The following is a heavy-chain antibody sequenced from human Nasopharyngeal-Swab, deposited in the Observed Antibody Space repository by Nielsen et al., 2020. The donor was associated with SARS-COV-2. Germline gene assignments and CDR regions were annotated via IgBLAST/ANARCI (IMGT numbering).Heavy chain of an antibody. CDR2: INSAGSAT. Sequence: GEDLMLYCAASGFAFRSYMMNWVRQAPGEGPVWVSHINSAGSATSYADSVKGRFTISRDNAKSTLYLQMNSLRAEDTAVYYCARGGSSGWYEGLEYFQHWGQGTLVTVSS. V-gene: IGHV3-74*01. J-gene: IGHJ1*01. D-gene: IGHD6-19*01. CDR1: GFAFRSYM. CDR3: ARGGSSGWYEGLEYFQH.